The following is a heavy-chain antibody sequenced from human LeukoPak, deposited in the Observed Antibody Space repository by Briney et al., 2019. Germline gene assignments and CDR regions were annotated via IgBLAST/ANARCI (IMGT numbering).Heavy chain of an antibody. Sequence: GGSLRLSCAASGFTFSNYPLYWVRQAPGKGLEWVAVVSSDGTYKYYADSVEGRFTISRDDSKNTLYLQMNSLRAEDTAVYYCARSGSYYVYYYYGMDVWGQGTTVTVSS. CDR3: ARSGSYYVYYYYGMDV. CDR1: GFTFSNYP. D-gene: IGHD1-26*01. V-gene: IGHV3-30*04. J-gene: IGHJ6*02. CDR2: VSSDGTYK.